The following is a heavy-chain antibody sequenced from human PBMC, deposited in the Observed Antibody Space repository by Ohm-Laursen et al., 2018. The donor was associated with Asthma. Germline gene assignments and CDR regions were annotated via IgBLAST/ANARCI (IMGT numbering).Heavy chain of an antibody. J-gene: IGHJ6*02. CDR3: AREWGGMDV. V-gene: IGHV3-48*01. Sequence: SLRLSCAASGFPLRLYAMDWVRQAPGKGLEWLSYISSDITTIYYADSVKGRFTISRDNAKNSLYLQMSNLRAEETAVYYCAREWGGMDVWGPGTTVTVSS. CDR2: ISSDITTI. D-gene: IGHD1-26*01. CDR1: GFPLRLYA.